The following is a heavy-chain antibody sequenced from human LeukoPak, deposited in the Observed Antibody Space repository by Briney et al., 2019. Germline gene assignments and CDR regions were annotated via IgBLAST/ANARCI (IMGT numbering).Heavy chain of an antibody. Sequence: ASVKVSCKASGYTFTSYAMHWVRQAPGQRLEWMGWINAGNGNTKYSQKFQGRVTITRDTSASTAYMELSSLRSEDTAVYYCARAAVAGITDPSPWGQGTLDTVSS. CDR1: GYTFTSYA. D-gene: IGHD6-19*01. CDR2: INAGNGNT. CDR3: ARAAVAGITDPSP. J-gene: IGHJ5*02. V-gene: IGHV1-3*01.